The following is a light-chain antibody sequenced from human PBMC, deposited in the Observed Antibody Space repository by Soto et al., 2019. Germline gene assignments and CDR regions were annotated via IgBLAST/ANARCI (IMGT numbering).Light chain of an antibody. J-gene: IGLJ2*01. Sequence: QSALTQPRSVSGSPGQSVTISCSATSSYVGGYNYVSWYQQHPGKAPKLMIYDFSKRPSGVPDRFSGSKSGNTASLAISGLQAEEEADYYCCSYAGSYTVVFGGGTKLTVL. V-gene: IGLV2-11*01. CDR3: CSYAGSYTVV. CDR2: DFS. CDR1: SSYVGGYNY.